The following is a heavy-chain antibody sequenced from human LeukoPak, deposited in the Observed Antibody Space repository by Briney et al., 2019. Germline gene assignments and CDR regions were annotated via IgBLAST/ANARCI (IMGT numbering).Heavy chain of an antibody. D-gene: IGHD2-2*01. CDR1: GFTFSSYW. CDR3: AKEIYCSSTSCSNFDY. V-gene: IGHV3-74*01. Sequence: PGGSLRLSCAASGFTFSSYWMHWVRQAPGKGLVWVSRINSDGSSTSYADSVKGRFTISRDNAKNTLYLQMNSLRAEDTAVYYCAKEIYCSSTSCSNFDYWGQGTLVTVSS. J-gene: IGHJ4*02. CDR2: INSDGSST.